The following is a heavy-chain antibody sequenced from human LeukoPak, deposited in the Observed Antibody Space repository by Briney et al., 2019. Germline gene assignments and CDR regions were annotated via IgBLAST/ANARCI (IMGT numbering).Heavy chain of an antibody. V-gene: IGHV3-23*01. CDR1: GFSFGSYA. Sequence: GGSLRLSCAASGFSFGSYAMGWTRQAPGQGLEWVSAISGSGSHADYAESVKGRFTISRDNSKNTLYLQMHSLIAADTAVYYCGSGPVGTTVPWGQGTLVTVSS. CDR3: GSGPVGTTVP. D-gene: IGHD1-1*01. J-gene: IGHJ5*02. CDR2: ISGSGSHA.